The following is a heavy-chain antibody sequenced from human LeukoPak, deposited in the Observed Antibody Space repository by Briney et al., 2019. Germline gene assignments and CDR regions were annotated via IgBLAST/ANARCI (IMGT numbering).Heavy chain of an antibody. CDR1: GASISRYY. Sequence: SETLSLTCTVSGASISRYYWSWIRQPPGRGLEWIGYINHRGSTNYNPSLKSRVTISADTSKDQFSLKLASVTAEDTAVHSCATGNSSNWYYFDDWGQGTLVTVSS. CDR2: INHRGST. D-gene: IGHD6-13*01. V-gene: IGHV4-59*12. J-gene: IGHJ4*02. CDR3: ATGNSSNWYYFDD.